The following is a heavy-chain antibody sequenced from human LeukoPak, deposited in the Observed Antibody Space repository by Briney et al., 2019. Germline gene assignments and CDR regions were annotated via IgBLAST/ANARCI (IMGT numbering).Heavy chain of an antibody. CDR1: GFIFSDYY. CDR2: ISDSGSTI. Sequence: GGSLRLSCAASGFIFSDYYMTWIRQTPGKGLEWLSYISDSGSTINYADSVRGRLTISRDNAKKSLFLQMNSLRAEDTAVYYCAIYYDSSGSIDHWGQGTLVTVSS. CDR3: AIYYDSSGSIDH. J-gene: IGHJ4*02. V-gene: IGHV3-11*01. D-gene: IGHD3-22*01.